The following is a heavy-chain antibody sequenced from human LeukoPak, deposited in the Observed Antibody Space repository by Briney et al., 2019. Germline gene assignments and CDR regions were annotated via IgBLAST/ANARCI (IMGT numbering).Heavy chain of an antibody. CDR2: IYYSGST. J-gene: IGHJ6*03. CDR1: GGSISSYY. V-gene: IGHV4-59*01. CDR3: AAGSYSFYYMGV. D-gene: IGHD3-10*01. Sequence: PSETLSLTCTVSGGSISSYYWSWIRQPPGKGLEWIGYIYYSGSTNYNPSLKSRVTISVDTSRNQFSLKLSSVTAADTAVYYCAAGSYSFYYMGVWGKGTTVIISS.